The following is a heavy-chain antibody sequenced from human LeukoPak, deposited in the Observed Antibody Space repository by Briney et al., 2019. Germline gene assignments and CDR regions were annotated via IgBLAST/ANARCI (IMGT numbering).Heavy chain of an antibody. CDR2: IYYSGST. Sequence: SETLSLTCTVSGGSISSGGYYWSWIRQHPGKGLEWIGYIYYSGSTYYNPSLKSRVTISVDTSKNQFSLKLSSVTAADTAVYYCASRYCSSTSCYRKRAFDYWGQGTLVTVSS. V-gene: IGHV4-31*03. D-gene: IGHD2-2*01. J-gene: IGHJ4*02. CDR3: ASRYCSSTSCYRKRAFDY. CDR1: GGSISSGGYY.